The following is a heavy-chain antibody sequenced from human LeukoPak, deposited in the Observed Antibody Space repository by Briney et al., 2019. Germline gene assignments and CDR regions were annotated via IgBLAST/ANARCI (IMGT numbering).Heavy chain of an antibody. J-gene: IGHJ4*02. CDR2: ITGSDIRT. Sequence: PGGSLRLSCAASGFTFSTNAMSWVRQAPGKGLEWVSGITGSDIRTYNADSAKGRFTITRDNSKSALYLQMNNLRAEDTAVYYCAKDFVDWQTDYWGQGTLVTVSS. V-gene: IGHV3-23*01. D-gene: IGHD3-9*01. CDR1: GFTFSTNA. CDR3: AKDFVDWQTDY.